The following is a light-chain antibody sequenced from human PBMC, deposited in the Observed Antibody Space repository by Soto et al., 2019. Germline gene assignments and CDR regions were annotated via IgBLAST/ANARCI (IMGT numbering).Light chain of an antibody. CDR3: QQDNNWPPWT. Sequence: EIVMTQSPATLSVSPGEGATLSCRASQSVSSNLAWYQQKPGQAPRLLIYDASTRATDIPARFSGSGSGTEFTLTISSLQSEDFAVYFCQQDNNWPPWTFGQGTKVEIK. V-gene: IGKV3-15*01. CDR2: DAS. CDR1: QSVSSN. J-gene: IGKJ1*01.